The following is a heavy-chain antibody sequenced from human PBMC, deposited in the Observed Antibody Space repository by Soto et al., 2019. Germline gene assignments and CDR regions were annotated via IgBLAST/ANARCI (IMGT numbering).Heavy chain of an antibody. CDR1: GGSISSYY. CDR3: ARGEITYVWYLDI. J-gene: IGHJ2*01. D-gene: IGHD1-20*01. V-gene: IGHV4-59*01. Sequence: PSETLSLTCTVSGGSISSYYWSWIRQPPGKGLEWIGYIHYSGGSSYNPSLKRRVTISVDTSKNQFSLKLSSVTAADKAVYYCARGEITYVWYLDIWGRGTLVTVSS. CDR2: IHYSGGS.